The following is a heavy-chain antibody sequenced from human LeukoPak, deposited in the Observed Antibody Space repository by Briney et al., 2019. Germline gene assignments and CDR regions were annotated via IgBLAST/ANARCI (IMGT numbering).Heavy chain of an antibody. CDR3: ARDSSSSSRKRYYYYYYMDV. J-gene: IGHJ6*03. D-gene: IGHD6-6*01. CDR1: GFTFSSYA. Sequence: GGSLRLSCAASGFTFSSYAMHWVRQAPGKGLEWVAVISYDGSNKYYADSVKGRFTISRDNSKNTLYLQMNSLRAEDTAVYYCARDSSSSSRKRYYYYYYMDVWGKGTTVTVSS. CDR2: ISYDGSNK. V-gene: IGHV3-30*14.